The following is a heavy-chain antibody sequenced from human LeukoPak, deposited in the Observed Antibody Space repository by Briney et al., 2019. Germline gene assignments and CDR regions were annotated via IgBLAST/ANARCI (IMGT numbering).Heavy chain of an antibody. J-gene: IGHJ4*02. V-gene: IGHV1-18*01. Sequence: ASVEVSCKASGYTFTSYGISWVRQAPGQGLEWMGWISAYNGNTNYAQKLQGRVTMTTDTSTSTAYMELRSLRSDDTAVYYCARDFSNSSGYYARGLFDYWGQGTLVTVSS. CDR1: GYTFTSYG. D-gene: IGHD3-22*01. CDR2: ISAYNGNT. CDR3: ARDFSNSSGYYARGLFDY.